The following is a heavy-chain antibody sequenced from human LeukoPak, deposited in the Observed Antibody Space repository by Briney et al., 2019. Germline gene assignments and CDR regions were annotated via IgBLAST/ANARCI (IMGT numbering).Heavy chain of an antibody. Sequence: GGSLRLSCAASGFTFSSYAMTWVRQAPGKGLEWVSGTSASGGSTYYADSVKGRFTISRGNSKNTLYLQMNSLRAEDTAVYYCAKDVWFGELLYDYYYYGMDVWGQGTTVTVSS. D-gene: IGHD3-10*01. V-gene: IGHV3-23*01. CDR1: GFTFSSYA. J-gene: IGHJ6*02. CDR2: TSASGGST. CDR3: AKDVWFGELLYDYYYYGMDV.